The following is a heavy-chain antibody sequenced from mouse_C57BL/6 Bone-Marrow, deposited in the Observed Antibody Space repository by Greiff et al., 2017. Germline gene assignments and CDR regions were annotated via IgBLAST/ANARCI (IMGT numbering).Heavy chain of an antibody. J-gene: IGHJ4*01. CDR3: ARSRRNYAYYHAMDY. D-gene: IGHD2-1*01. CDR2: INPSTGGT. CDR1: GYSFTGYY. Sequence: VQLQQSGPELVKPGASVKISCKASGYSFTGYYMNWVKQSPEKSLEWIGEINPSTGGTTYNQKFKAKATLTVDKSSSTAYMQLKSLTSEVSAVYYCARSRRNYAYYHAMDYWGQGTSVTVSS. V-gene: IGHV1-42*01.